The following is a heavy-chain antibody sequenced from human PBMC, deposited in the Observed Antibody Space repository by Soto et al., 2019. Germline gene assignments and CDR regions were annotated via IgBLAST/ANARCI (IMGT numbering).Heavy chain of an antibody. Sequence: EVQLVESGGGLVKPGGSLRLSCAASGFTFSSYSMNWVRQAPGKGLEWVSSISSSSSYIYYADSVKGRFTISRDNAKNSLYLQMNSLRAEDTAVYYCGPMADYYYGMDVWGQGTTVTVSS. CDR3: GPMADYYYGMDV. D-gene: IGHD3-10*01. CDR1: GFTFSSYS. V-gene: IGHV3-21*01. J-gene: IGHJ6*02. CDR2: ISSSSSYI.